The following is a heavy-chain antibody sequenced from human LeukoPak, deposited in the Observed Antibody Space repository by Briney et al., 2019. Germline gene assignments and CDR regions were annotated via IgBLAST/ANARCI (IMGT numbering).Heavy chain of an antibody. CDR3: ARGLPKRFYYYYMDV. J-gene: IGHJ6*03. CDR2: IYHSGST. CDR1: GYSISSGYY. D-gene: IGHD2-15*01. Sequence: SETLSLTCTVSGYSISSGYYWGWIRQPPGKGLEWIGSIYHSGSTYYNPSLKSRVTISVDTSKRQFSLKLTSVTAADTGVYYCARGLPKRFYYYYMDVWGNGTTVTVSS. V-gene: IGHV4-38-2*02.